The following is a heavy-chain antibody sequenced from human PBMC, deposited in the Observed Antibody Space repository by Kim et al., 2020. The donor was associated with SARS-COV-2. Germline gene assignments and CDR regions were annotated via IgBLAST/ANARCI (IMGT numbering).Heavy chain of an antibody. CDR2: IYPGDSDT. CDR1: GYSFTSYW. CDR3: ARQGGGSYYPLHPFDY. J-gene: IGHJ4*02. V-gene: IGHV5-51*01. Sequence: GESLKISCKGSGYSFTSYWIGWVRQMPGKGLEWMGIIYPGDSDTRYSPSFQGQVTISADKSISTAYLQWSSLKASDTAIYYCARQGGGSYYPLHPFDYWGQGTLVTVSS. D-gene: IGHD1-26*01.